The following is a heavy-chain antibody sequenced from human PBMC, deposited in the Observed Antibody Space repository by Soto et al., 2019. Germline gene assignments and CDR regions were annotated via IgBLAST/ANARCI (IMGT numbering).Heavy chain of an antibody. CDR3: ARDGYIVVVPAAMRQGMDV. CDR2: ISYDGSNK. D-gene: IGHD2-2*01. CDR1: GFTFSSYG. Sequence: GGSLRLSCAASGFTFSSYGRHWVRQAPGKGLEWVAVISYDGSNKYYADSVKGRFTISRDNSKNTLYLQMNSLRAEDTAVYYCARDGYIVVVPAAMRQGMDVGGKGTRVTVS. J-gene: IGHJ6*04. V-gene: IGHV3-30*03.